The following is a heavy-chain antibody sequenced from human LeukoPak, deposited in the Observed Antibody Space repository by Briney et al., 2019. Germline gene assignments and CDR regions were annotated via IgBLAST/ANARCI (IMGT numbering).Heavy chain of an antibody. CDR1: GYSFDYYW. D-gene: IGHD3-3*01. CDR3: ARVGSVTNFGVVSYYFDY. J-gene: IGHJ4*02. CDR2: IYPDDSDS. V-gene: IGHV5-51*01. Sequence: GESLKISCKASGYSFDYYWIAWVRQMPGKGLEWMGIIYPDDSDSTYSPSFQGQVTISVDKFINTAYLRWGSLKASNTAIYYCARVGSVTNFGVVSYYFDYWGQGTLVTVSS.